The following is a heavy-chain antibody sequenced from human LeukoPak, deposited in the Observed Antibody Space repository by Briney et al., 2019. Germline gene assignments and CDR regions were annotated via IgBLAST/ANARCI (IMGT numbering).Heavy chain of an antibody. CDR2: IYSGGTT. CDR3: ARQSGATTTFDS. D-gene: IGHD4-17*01. J-gene: IGHJ4*02. CDR1: GFTVGASY. V-gene: IGHV3-66*04. Sequence: GGSLRLSCVASGFTVGASYMSWVRQAPGKGLEWVTAIYSGGTTYYADSVKGRFTISRDNSQNTVYLQMDSLRVEDTAVYFCARQSGATTTFDSWGQGTLVTVSS.